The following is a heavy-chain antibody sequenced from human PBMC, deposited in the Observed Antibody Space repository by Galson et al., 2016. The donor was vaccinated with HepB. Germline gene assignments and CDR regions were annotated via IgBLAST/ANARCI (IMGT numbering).Heavy chain of an antibody. CDR3: ARELEHSFFFDY. Sequence: SVKVSCKASGYTFNTYTMHWVRQAPGKGLEWMGIIYSDGGNTIYAQNFKDRITMTRDTSPSTVYMQLISLRSEDTAVYYCARELEHSFFFDYWGQGTLLTVSS. CDR1: GYTFNTYT. V-gene: IGHV1-46*02. J-gene: IGHJ4*02. CDR2: IYSDGGNT. D-gene: IGHD3-16*02.